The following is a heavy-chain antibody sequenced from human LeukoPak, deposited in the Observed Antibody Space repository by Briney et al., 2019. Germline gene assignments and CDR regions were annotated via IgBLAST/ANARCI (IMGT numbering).Heavy chain of an antibody. CDR3: GRHSSPHYFHY. J-gene: IGHJ4*02. Sequence: GESLKISCKGSGYSFTSYWIAWVRQMPGKGLEWMGIIYPGDSDTRYSPSFQGQVTISADKSISTAYLQWSSLKASDTAMYYCGRHSSPHYFHYWGQGTLVTVSS. V-gene: IGHV5-51*01. CDR1: GYSFTSYW. CDR2: IYPGDSDT.